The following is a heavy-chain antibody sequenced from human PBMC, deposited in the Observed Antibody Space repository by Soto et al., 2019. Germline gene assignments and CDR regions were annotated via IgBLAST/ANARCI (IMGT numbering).Heavy chain of an antibody. Sequence: AAVKVSCKASGGTFSSYRINWVRQAPGQGLEWVGGIVPIRRTADYAQTFQGRVSITADESARTSYMELRSLRSQDTAAYYCVRDSGAKLSSSWGQGTRVTVSS. D-gene: IGHD6-13*01. J-gene: IGHJ4*02. V-gene: IGHV1-69*13. CDR3: VRDSGAKLSSS. CDR2: IVPIRRTA. CDR1: GGTFSSYR.